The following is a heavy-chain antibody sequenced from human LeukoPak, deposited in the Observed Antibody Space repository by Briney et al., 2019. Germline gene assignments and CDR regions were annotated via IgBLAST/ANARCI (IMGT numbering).Heavy chain of an antibody. Sequence: SETLSLTCTVSGGSISSYYWSWIRQPPGKGLGWIGYIYYSGSTNYNPSLKSRVTISVDTSKNQFSLKLSSVTAADTAVYYCASVNYYGSGTAYFDYWGQGTLVTVSS. D-gene: IGHD3-10*01. CDR1: GGSISSYY. V-gene: IGHV4-59*01. J-gene: IGHJ4*02. CDR3: ASVNYYGSGTAYFDY. CDR2: IYYSGST.